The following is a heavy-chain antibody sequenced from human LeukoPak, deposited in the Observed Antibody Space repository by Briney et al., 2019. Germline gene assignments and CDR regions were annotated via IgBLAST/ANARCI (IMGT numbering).Heavy chain of an antibody. CDR2: INPNSSGT. J-gene: IGHJ4*02. Sequence: EASVKVSCKASGDTFTGFYMHWVRQAPGQGLEWMGWINPNSSGTNYAQKFQGRVTMTRDTSISTAYMELSRLRSDDTAVYYCARGGHYQGSGSYAVYWGQGTLVTVSS. V-gene: IGHV1-2*02. D-gene: IGHD3-10*01. CDR3: ARGGHYQGSGSYAVY. CDR1: GDTFTGFY.